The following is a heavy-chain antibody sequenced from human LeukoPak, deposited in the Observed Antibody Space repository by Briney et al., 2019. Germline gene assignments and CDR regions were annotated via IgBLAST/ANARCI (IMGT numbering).Heavy chain of an antibody. J-gene: IGHJ2*01. CDR2: IYYSGST. CDR3: ARRLYYYDSSGFYWYFDL. CDR1: GGSISSYY. D-gene: IGHD3-22*01. V-gene: IGHV4-59*08. Sequence: SETLSLTCTVSGGSISSYYWSWIRQPPGKGLEWIGYIYYSGSTNYNPSLKSRVTISVDTSKNQFSLKLSSVTAADTAVYYCARRLYYYDSSGFYWYFDLWGRGTLVTVSS.